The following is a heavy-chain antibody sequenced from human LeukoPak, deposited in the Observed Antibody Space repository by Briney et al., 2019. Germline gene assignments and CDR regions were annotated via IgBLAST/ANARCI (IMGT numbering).Heavy chain of an antibody. Sequence: PSQTLSLTCAISGDSVSSNSAAWNWIRQSPSRGLEWLGRTYYRSKWYNDYTVSVKSRITINPDTSKNQFSLQLNSVTPEDTAVYYCARAVLWFGELTFDYWGQGTLVTVSS. CDR3: ARAVLWFGELTFDY. J-gene: IGHJ4*02. CDR2: TYYRSKWYN. D-gene: IGHD3-10*01. V-gene: IGHV6-1*01. CDR1: GDSVSSNSAA.